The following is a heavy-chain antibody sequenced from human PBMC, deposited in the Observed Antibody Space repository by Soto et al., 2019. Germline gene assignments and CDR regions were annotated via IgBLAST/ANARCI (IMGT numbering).Heavy chain of an antibody. CDR2: IYYSGST. Sequence: QVQLQESGPGLVKSSQTLSLTCTVSGGSISSGGYYWSWIRQHPGKGLEWIGYIYYSGSTYYNPSLKRRVTISVDTSKNQFSLKLSSVTAADTAVYYCARAQRTYTGTHAFDIWGQGTMVTVSS. V-gene: IGHV4-31*03. CDR3: ARAQRTYTGTHAFDI. D-gene: IGHD4-17*01. J-gene: IGHJ3*02. CDR1: GGSISSGGYY.